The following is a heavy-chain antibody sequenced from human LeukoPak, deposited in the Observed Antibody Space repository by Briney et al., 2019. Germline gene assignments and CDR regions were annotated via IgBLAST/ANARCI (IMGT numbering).Heavy chain of an antibody. Sequence: SSETLSLTCTVSGGSISSSSYYWGWIRQPPGKGLEWIGSIYYSGSTYYNPSLKSRVTISVDTSKNQFSLKLSPVTAADTAVYYCARQVPSPYDSSGYKAHWFDPWGQGTLVTVSS. V-gene: IGHV4-39*01. CDR2: IYYSGST. CDR1: GGSISSSSYY. D-gene: IGHD3-22*01. J-gene: IGHJ5*02. CDR3: ARQVPSPYDSSGYKAHWFDP.